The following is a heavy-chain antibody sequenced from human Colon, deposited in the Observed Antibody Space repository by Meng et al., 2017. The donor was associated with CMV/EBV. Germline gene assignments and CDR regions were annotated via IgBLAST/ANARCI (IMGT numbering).Heavy chain of an antibody. Sequence: SVKVSCKASGGTLSSHGFSWVRQAPGQGLEWMGGIIPMFGTANYAQTFRGRVTITTDDSTSTASMELRTLRSEDTAVYYCARAKYCSSNSCSGFDIWGQGTMVTVSS. D-gene: IGHD2-2*01. CDR1: GGTLSSHG. CDR3: ARAKYCSSNSCSGFDI. CDR2: IIPMFGTA. V-gene: IGHV1-69*05. J-gene: IGHJ3*02.